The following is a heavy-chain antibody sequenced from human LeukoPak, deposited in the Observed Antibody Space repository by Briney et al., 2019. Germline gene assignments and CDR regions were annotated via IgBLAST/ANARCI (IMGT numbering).Heavy chain of an antibody. Sequence: SETLSLTCTVSGGSFSSSGYYWGWIRQPPGKGLEWIGSIYYSGSTYYNPSLKSRVTISVDTSKNQFSLKLSSVTAADTAVYYCARHRRYYDILTGYSPDAFDIWGQGTMVTVSS. CDR1: GGSFSSSGYY. D-gene: IGHD3-9*01. V-gene: IGHV4-39*01. CDR2: IYYSGST. J-gene: IGHJ3*02. CDR3: ARHRRYYDILTGYSPDAFDI.